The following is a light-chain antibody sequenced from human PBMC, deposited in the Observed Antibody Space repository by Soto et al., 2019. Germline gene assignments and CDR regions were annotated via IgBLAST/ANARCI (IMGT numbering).Light chain of an antibody. V-gene: IGLV1-40*01. CDR2: GNR. CDR3: QAYDYTLTASV. CDR1: TSNLGAGYD. Sequence: QSVLTQPPSVSGAPGQRVTLSCTGNTSNLGAGYDVHWYQQHPGAAPKLVIFGNRNRPSGVPERFSGSKSGTSAYLAITGLQAEDEADYYCQAYDYTLTASVFGGGTQLTVL. J-gene: IGLJ3*02.